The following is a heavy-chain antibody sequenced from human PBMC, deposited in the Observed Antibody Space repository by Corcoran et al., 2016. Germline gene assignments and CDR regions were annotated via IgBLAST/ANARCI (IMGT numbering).Heavy chain of an antibody. CDR1: GYSISSGYY. D-gene: IGHD3-22*01. J-gene: IGHJ6*02. Sequence: QVQLQESGPGLVKPSETLSLTCTVSGYSISSGYYWGWIRQPPGKGLEWIGSIYHSGSTYYNPSLKSRVTISVDTSKNQFSLKLSSVTAADTAVYYCARERLVGDYDSSGYYRAHYYYGMDVWGQGTTVTVSS. CDR2: IYHSGST. CDR3: ARERLVGDYDSSGYYRAHYYYGMDV. V-gene: IGHV4-38-2*02.